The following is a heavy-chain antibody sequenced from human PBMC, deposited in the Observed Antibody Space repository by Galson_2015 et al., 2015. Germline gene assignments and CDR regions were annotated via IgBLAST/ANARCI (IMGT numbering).Heavy chain of an antibody. CDR2: ISGSGGST. V-gene: IGHV3-23*01. CDR1: GFTFSSYA. CDR3: AKNRPRTVVALFGDFDL. D-gene: IGHD2-15*01. Sequence: SLRLSCAASGFTFSSYAMSWVRQAPGKGLEWVSAISGSGGSTYYADSVKGRFTISRDNSKNTLYLQMNSLRAEDTAVYYCAKNRPRTVVALFGDFDLWGRCTLVTVSS. J-gene: IGHJ2*01.